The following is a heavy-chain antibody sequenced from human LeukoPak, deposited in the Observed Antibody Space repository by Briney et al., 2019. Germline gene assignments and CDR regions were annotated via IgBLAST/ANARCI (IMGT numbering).Heavy chain of an antibody. CDR1: GGSFSGYY. V-gene: IGHV4-34*01. CDR2: INHSGST. J-gene: IGHJ5*02. Sequence: PSETLSLTCAVYGGSFSGYYWSWIRQPPGKGLEWIGEINHSGSTNYNPSLKSRVTISVDTSKNQFSLKLSSVTAADTAVYYCATYYGSGSSPDKTQKNWFDPWGQGTLVTVSS. CDR3: ATYYGSGSSPDKTQKNWFDP. D-gene: IGHD3-10*01.